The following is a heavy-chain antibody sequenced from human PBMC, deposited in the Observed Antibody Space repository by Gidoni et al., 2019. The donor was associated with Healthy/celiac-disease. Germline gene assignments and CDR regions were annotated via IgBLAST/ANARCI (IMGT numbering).Heavy chain of an antibody. CDR1: GFTFSSYG. J-gene: IGHJ1*01. CDR2: ISYDGSNK. D-gene: IGHD5-18*01. V-gene: IGHV3-30*18. Sequence: QVQLVESGGGVVQPGRSLRLSCAATGFTFSSYGMHWVRQAPGKGLEWVAVISYDGSNKYYADSVKGRFTISRDNSKNTLYLQMNSLRAEDTAVYYCAKTRGYSYGPTEYFQHWGQGTLVTVSS. CDR3: AKTRGYSYGPTEYFQH.